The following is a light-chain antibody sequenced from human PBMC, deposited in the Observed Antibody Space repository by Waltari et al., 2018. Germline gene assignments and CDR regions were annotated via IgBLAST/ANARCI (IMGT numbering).Light chain of an antibody. J-gene: IGKJ1*01. V-gene: IGKV3-20*01. CDR2: GAS. CDR3: QEYGFSSWT. Sequence: EVLLTQSPGTLSLSPGERATLSCRASQAISTYLAWYQQKPGQAPRLIISGASRSATGIPDRFSGSVSGTDFTLTITRVETEDSAIYFCQEYGFSSWTFGQGTKVEI. CDR1: QAISTY.